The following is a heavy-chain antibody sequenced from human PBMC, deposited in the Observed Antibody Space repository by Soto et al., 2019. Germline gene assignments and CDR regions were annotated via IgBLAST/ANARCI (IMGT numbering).Heavy chain of an antibody. CDR3: ARDGSGSFMWMWFDP. Sequence: SETLSLTCTVSGGSISSYYWSWNRQPPGKGLEWIGYIYYSGSTNYNPSLKSRVTISVDTSKNQFSLKLSSVTAADTAVYYCARDGSGSFMWMWFDPWGQGTLVTVSS. CDR2: IYYSGST. D-gene: IGHD3-10*01. V-gene: IGHV4-59*01. CDR1: GGSISSYY. J-gene: IGHJ5*02.